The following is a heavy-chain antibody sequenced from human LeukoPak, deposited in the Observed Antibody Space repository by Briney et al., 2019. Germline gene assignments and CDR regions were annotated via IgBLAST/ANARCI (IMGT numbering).Heavy chain of an antibody. CDR2: IYYSGST. CDR3: ARGYFFQYYFDY. CDR1: GGSISGSNYY. D-gene: IGHD2/OR15-2a*01. J-gene: IGHJ4*02. Sequence: SETLSLTCTVSGGSISGSNYYWGWVRQPPGKGLEWIGSIYYSGSTYYSPSLKSRVTISVDTSKNQFSLKLSSVTAADTAVYYCARGYFFQYYFDYWGQGTLVTVSS. V-gene: IGHV4-39*07.